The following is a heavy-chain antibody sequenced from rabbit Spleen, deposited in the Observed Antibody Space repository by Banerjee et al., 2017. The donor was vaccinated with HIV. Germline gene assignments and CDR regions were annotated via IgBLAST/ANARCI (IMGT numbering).Heavy chain of an antibody. J-gene: IGHJ4*01. CDR2: IRGDSGGFT. V-gene: IGHV1S40*01. Sequence: QSLEESGGGLVQPEGSLALTCTASGFSFSSSYYMCWVRQAPGKGLEWIGCIRGDSGGFTYYASWARGRFTISKSTSLNTVTLQMTSLTVADTATYFCARGDNSSGYYSLWGPGTLVTVS. D-gene: IGHD1-1*01. CDR3: ARGDNSSGYYSL. CDR1: GFSFSSSYY.